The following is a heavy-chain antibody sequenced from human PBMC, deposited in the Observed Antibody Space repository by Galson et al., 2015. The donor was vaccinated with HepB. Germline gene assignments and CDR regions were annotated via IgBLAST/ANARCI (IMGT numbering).Heavy chain of an antibody. J-gene: IGHJ4*02. V-gene: IGHV3-20*04. Sequence: SLRLSCAASGFTFDDYGMSWVRQAPGKGLEWVSAINWNGGSTGYADSVKGRFTISRDNAKNSLYLQMNSLRAEDTALYYCAREKRYCSGVSCYSPEDRNYYFDYWGQGTLVTVSS. D-gene: IGHD2-15*01. CDR3: AREKRYCSGVSCYSPEDRNYYFDY. CDR1: GFTFDDYG. CDR2: INWNGGST.